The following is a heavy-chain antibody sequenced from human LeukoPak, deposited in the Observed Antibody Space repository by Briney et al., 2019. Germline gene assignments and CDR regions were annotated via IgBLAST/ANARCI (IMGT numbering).Heavy chain of an antibody. CDR3: AKALLRYCSGGSCHDPLDY. V-gene: IGHV3-30*18. CDR1: GFTFSSYG. J-gene: IGHJ4*02. D-gene: IGHD2-15*01. Sequence: GGSLRLSCAASGFTFSSYGMHWVRQAPGKGLEWVAVISYDGSNKYYADSVKGRFTISRDNSKNTLYLQMNSLRAEDTAVYYCAKALLRYCSGGSCHDPLDYWGQGTLVTVSS. CDR2: ISYDGSNK.